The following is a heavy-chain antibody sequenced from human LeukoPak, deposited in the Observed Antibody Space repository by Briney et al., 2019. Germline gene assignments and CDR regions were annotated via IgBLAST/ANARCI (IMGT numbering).Heavy chain of an antibody. CDR1: GGSISSYY. J-gene: IGHJ4*02. V-gene: IGHV4-4*09. CDR3: ARLRIAAAAPDFDY. D-gene: IGHD6-13*01. Sequence: SETLSLTCTVSGGSISSYYWSWIRQPPGKGLEWIGYIYTSGSTNYNPSLKSRITISVDTSKTQFSLKLSSVTAADTAVNYCARLRIAAAAPDFDYWGQGTLVTVSS. CDR2: IYTSGST.